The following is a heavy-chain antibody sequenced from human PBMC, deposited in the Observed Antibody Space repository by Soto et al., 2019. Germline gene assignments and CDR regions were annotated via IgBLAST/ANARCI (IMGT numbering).Heavy chain of an antibody. CDR2: IIPIFGTA. D-gene: IGHD1-26*01. CDR3: ARGGIVGATPFDY. V-gene: IGHV1-69*13. CDR1: GGTFSSYT. J-gene: IGHJ4*02. Sequence: ASVKVSCKASGGTFSSYTISWVRQAPGQGLEWMGGIIPIFGTANYAQKFQGRVTITADESTSTAYMELSSLRSEDTAVYYCARGGIVGATPFDYWGQGTLVTVSS.